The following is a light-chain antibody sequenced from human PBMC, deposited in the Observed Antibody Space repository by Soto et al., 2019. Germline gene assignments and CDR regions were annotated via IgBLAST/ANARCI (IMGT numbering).Light chain of an antibody. Sequence: VVAPSPATLSVSPGDRDTLSIMLSQSVRNNVAWYQHKPGQTPRVIIYDTPTRAAGIPVRFSGSGYGTYFTLTISSLQSEDFAVYYCQQYNIWRSITFGQGTRLEIK. J-gene: IGKJ5*01. CDR1: QSVRNN. CDR3: QQYNIWRSIT. CDR2: DTP. V-gene: IGKV3-15*01.